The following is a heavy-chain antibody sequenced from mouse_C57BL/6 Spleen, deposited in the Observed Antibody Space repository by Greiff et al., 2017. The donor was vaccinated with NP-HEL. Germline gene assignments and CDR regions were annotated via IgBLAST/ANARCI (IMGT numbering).Heavy chain of an antibody. CDR2: IDPEDGDT. Sequence: EVMLVESGAELVRPGASVKLSCTASGFNIKDYYMHWVKQRPEQGLEWIGRIDPEDGDTEYAPKFQGKATMTADTSSNTAYLQLSSLTSEDTAVYYCATGDTIRVYFDYWGQGTTLTVSS. CDR3: ATGDTIRVYFDY. D-gene: IGHD2-12*01. J-gene: IGHJ2*01. CDR1: GFNIKDYY. V-gene: IGHV14-1*01.